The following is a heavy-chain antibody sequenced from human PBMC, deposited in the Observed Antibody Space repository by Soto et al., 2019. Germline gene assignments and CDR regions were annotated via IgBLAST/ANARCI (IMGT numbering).Heavy chain of an antibody. Sequence: QVQLQESGPGLLKPSETLSLTCSVSGGSVSDKTYYWSWIRQPPGKRLEWIGYVYSSGTTNYNPSLKSRVTISVDLSKNRFSLRLSSVPTADTALYYCARTTAVPNTLRSRYFFDYWGQGTLVTVSS. D-gene: IGHD4-17*01. CDR3: ARTTAVPNTLRSRYFFDY. V-gene: IGHV4-61*01. CDR2: VYSSGTT. CDR1: GGSVSDKTYY. J-gene: IGHJ4*02.